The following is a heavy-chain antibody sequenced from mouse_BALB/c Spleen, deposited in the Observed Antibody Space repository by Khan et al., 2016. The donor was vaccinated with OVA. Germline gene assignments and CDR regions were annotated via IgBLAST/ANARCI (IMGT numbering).Heavy chain of an antibody. D-gene: IGHD2-2*01. CDR2: IWGDGST. CDR3: AIIYYGYDWFTY. J-gene: IGHJ3*01. CDR1: GLSLTNYG. Sequence: QVQLKQSGPGLVAPSQSLSITCTVSGLSLTNYGISWIRQPPGKGLEWLGVIWGDGSTNYHSALISRLSINKDNSKSQVFLKLNSLQTDDTATYYCAIIYYGYDWFTYWGQGPLVTVSA. V-gene: IGHV2-3*01.